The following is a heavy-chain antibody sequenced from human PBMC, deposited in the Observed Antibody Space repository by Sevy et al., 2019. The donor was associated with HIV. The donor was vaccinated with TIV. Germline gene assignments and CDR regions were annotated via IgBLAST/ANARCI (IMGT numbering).Heavy chain of an antibody. CDR1: GFTFGDYA. V-gene: IGHV3-49*04. J-gene: IGHJ4*02. CDR2: IRSKAYGGTT. Sequence: GGSLRLSCTASGFTFGDYAMSWVRQAPGKGLEWVGFIRSKAYGGTTEYAASVKGRITISRDDSKSIAYLQMNSLKTEDTAVYYCTRDIDSCSGGSCNPTYDYWGQGTLVTVSS. CDR3: TRDIDSCSGGSCNPTYDY. D-gene: IGHD2-15*01.